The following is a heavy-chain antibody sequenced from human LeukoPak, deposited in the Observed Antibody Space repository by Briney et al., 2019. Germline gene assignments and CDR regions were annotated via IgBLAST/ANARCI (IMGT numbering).Heavy chain of an antibody. J-gene: IGHJ4*02. Sequence: GGSLRLSCAASGFTFSSYAMGWVRQAPGKGLEWVSAITDSGGDTYHADSVKGRFTISRDNSKNTLYLRMNSLRVEDTAIYYCAKGSSSSRPYYFHYWGQGTLVTVSS. D-gene: IGHD6-6*01. V-gene: IGHV3-23*01. CDR2: ITDSGGDT. CDR3: AKGSSSSRPYYFHY. CDR1: GFTFSSYA.